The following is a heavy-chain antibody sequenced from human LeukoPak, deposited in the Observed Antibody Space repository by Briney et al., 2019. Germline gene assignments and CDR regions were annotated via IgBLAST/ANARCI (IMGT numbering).Heavy chain of an antibody. CDR1: GFSFSNYG. CDR2: ISYDGNNK. Sequence: PGGSLRLSCAASGFSFSNYGIHWVRQAPGKGLEWVTSISYDGNNKYYIDSVKGRFTISRDNAKNSLYLQMNSLRAEDTALYYCARVPLIRFLEWRYYFDYWGQGTLVTVSS. V-gene: IGHV3-30*03. D-gene: IGHD3-3*01. CDR3: ARVPLIRFLEWRYYFDY. J-gene: IGHJ4*02.